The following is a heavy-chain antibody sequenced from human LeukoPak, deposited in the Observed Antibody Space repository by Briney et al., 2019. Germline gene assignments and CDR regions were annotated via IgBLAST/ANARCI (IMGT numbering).Heavy chain of an antibody. J-gene: IGHJ4*02. Sequence: GGSLRLSCAASGFTFSSYSMNWVRQAPGKGLEWVSSISSSSSYIYYADSVRGRFTISRDNAKNSLYLQMNSLRAEDTAVYYCAREVWAAGTGNYWGQGTLVTVSS. CDR1: GFTFSSYS. V-gene: IGHV3-21*01. CDR2: ISSSSSYI. CDR3: AREVWAAGTGNY. D-gene: IGHD6-13*01.